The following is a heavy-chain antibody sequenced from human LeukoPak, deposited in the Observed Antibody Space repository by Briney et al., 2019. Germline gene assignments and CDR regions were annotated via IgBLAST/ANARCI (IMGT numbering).Heavy chain of an antibody. Sequence: SETLSLTCAVYGGSFSGYYWSWIRQHPGKGLEWIGHIYYSGSTYYNTSLKSRVSISVDTSKNQFSLKLSSVTAADTAVYYCARGGGYSGYDFGYWGQGTLVTVSS. CDR3: ARGGGYSGYDFGY. D-gene: IGHD5-12*01. CDR1: GGSFSGYY. V-gene: IGHV4-34*01. CDR2: IYYSGST. J-gene: IGHJ4*02.